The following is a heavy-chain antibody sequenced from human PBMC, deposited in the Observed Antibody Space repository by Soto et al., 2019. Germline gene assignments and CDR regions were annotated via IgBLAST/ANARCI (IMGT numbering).Heavy chain of an antibody. CDR1: GFTVSSNY. D-gene: IGHD3-9*01. CDR3: ARGYDTPYYYYYMDG. V-gene: IGHV3-66*01. Sequence: EVQLVESGGGLVQPGGSLRLSCAASGFTVSSNYMSWVRQAPGKGLEWVSVIYSGGSTYYADSVQGRFTISRDNSKNTLDLKMNSLRAEDTAVYYCARGYDTPYYYYYMDGWGKGTTVTVSS. CDR2: IYSGGST. J-gene: IGHJ6*03.